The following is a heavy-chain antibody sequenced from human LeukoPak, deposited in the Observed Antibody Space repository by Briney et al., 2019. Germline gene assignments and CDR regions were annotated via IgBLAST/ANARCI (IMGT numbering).Heavy chain of an antibody. V-gene: IGHV7-4-1*02. CDR3: ARDPRVTIAGGDAFDI. J-gene: IGHJ3*02. D-gene: IGHD6-13*01. CDR2: INTNTGNP. CDR1: SDSFTSCA. Sequence: GALGRCTCNASSDSFTSCAMDCVREAPGQGHEWMGWINTNTGNPTYAQGFTGRFVFSLDTSVSTAYLQISSLKAEDTAVYYCARDPRVTIAGGDAFDIWGQGTMVTVSS.